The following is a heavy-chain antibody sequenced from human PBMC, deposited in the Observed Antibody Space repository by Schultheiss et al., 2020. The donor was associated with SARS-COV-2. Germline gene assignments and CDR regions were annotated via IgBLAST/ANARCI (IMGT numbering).Heavy chain of an antibody. D-gene: IGHD3-10*01. V-gene: IGHV3-21*01. CDR2: ISSKSSYI. CDR1: GFTFNNYN. CDR3: ARDLSGKEDY. Sequence: GGSLRLSCAASGFTFNNYNMNWVRQAPGKGLEWVSSISSKSSYIYYADSVKGRFTISRDNAQKSLYLQMNSLRAEDTAVYYCARDLSGKEDYWGQGTLVTVSS. J-gene: IGHJ4*02.